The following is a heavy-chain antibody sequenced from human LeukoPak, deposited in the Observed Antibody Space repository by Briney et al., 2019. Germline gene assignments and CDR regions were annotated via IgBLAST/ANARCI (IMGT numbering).Heavy chain of an antibody. CDR1: GFTFSTYW. CDR2: IKPDGGEE. CDR3: ARELCSGGDCYAFSDS. D-gene: IGHD2-21*02. Sequence: GGSLRLSCAASGFTFSTYWMSWIRQDPGKGLEWVANIKPDGGEEYYVDPVKGRFTISRDNAKDSLYLQMSSLRAEDTAVYYCARELCSGGDCYAFSDSWGQGTLVTVSS. J-gene: IGHJ5*01. V-gene: IGHV3-7*01.